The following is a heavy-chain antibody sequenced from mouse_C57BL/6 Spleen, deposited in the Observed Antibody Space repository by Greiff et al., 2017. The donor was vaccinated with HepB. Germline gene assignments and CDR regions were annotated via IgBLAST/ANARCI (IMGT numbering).Heavy chain of an antibody. V-gene: IGHV1-64*01. CDR2: IHPNSGST. CDR3: ARRELGQGGFAY. J-gene: IGHJ3*01. CDR1: GYTFTSYW. D-gene: IGHD4-1*01. Sequence: VQLQQPGAELVKPGASVKLSCKASGYTFTSYWMHWVKQRPGQGLEWIGMIHPNSGSTNYNEKFKSKATLTVDKSSSTAYMQLSSLTSEDSAVYYCARRELGQGGFAYWGQGTLVTVSA.